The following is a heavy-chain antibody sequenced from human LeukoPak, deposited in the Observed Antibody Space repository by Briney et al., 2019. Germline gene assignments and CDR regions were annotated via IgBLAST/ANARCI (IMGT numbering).Heavy chain of an antibody. D-gene: IGHD1-7*01. CDR3: ARAAKGGTTFLWFDP. CDR2: IYNTGGT. Sequence: TSETLSLTCTISGGAISIYYWSWMRQPPGKGLEWTGYIYNTGGTNYNPSLKSRVTMSLDMSRNHFSLKLTSVTAEDTAVYYCARAAKGGTTFLWFDPWGPGTLVTVSA. CDR1: GGAISIYY. J-gene: IGHJ5*02. V-gene: IGHV4-59*01.